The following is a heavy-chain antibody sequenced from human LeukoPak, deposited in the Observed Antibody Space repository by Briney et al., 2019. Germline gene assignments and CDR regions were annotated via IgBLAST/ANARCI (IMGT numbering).Heavy chain of an antibody. CDR1: GFTFSSYA. D-gene: IGHD3-22*01. CDR2: ISSSGDNT. V-gene: IGHV3-23*01. J-gene: IGHJ5*02. CDR3: AKEKFLDSSGYSPPYNWFDP. Sequence: PGGSLRLSCAASGFTFSSYAMGWVCQAPGKGLEWVSGISSSGDNTYYADSVKGRFTISRDNSKNTLYLQMNSLRAEDTAVYYCAKEKFLDSSGYSPPYNWFDPWGQGTLVTVSS.